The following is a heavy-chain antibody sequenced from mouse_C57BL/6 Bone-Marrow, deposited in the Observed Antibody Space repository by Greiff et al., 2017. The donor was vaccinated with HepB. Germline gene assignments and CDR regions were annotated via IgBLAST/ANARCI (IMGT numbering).Heavy chain of an antibody. CDR2: IYPGDGDT. V-gene: IGHV1-82*01. CDR1: GYAFSSSW. J-gene: IGHJ1*03. Sequence: VQLQQSGPELVKPGASVKISCKASGYAFSSSWMNWVKQRPGKGLEWIGRIYPGDGDTNYNGKFKGKATLTADKSSSTAYMQLSSLTSEDSAVYFCASAAYYGSSYGWYVDVWGTGTTVTVSS. CDR3: ASAAYYGSSYGWYVDV. D-gene: IGHD1-1*01.